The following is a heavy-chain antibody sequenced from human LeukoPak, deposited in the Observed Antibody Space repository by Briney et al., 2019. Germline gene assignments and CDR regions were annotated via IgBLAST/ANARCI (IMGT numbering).Heavy chain of an antibody. Sequence: QPGGSLRLSCAASGFTFSSYSMNWVRQAPGKGLEWISYINSSSRTIYYADSAKGRFTISRDNAKNSLYLQMNSLRAEDTAVYYCARTGDGDYWGQGTLVTVSS. CDR1: GFTFSSYS. J-gene: IGHJ4*02. CDR2: INSSSRTI. V-gene: IGHV3-48*04. CDR3: ARTGDGDY. D-gene: IGHD5-24*01.